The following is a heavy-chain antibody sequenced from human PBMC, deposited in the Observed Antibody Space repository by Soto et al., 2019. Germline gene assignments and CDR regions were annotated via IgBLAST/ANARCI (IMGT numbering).Heavy chain of an antibody. J-gene: IGHJ5*02. Sequence: SETLSLTCTVSGGSISSGDYYWSWIRQPPGKGLEWIGYIYYSGSTYYNPSLKSRVTISVDTSKNQFSLKLSSVTAADTAVYYCAREDYSYNWFDPWGQGTLVTVSS. V-gene: IGHV4-30-4*01. CDR2: IYYSGST. CDR3: AREDYSYNWFDP. CDR1: GGSISSGDYY. D-gene: IGHD4-4*01.